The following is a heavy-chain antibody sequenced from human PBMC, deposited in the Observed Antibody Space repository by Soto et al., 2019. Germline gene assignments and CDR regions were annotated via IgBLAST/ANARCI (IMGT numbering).Heavy chain of an antibody. D-gene: IGHD2-2*01. J-gene: IGHJ3*02. CDR2: ISGSGGST. Sequence: PGGSLRLSCAASGFTFTSYAMTWVRQAPGKGLEWVSSISGSGGSTYYADSVKGRFTISRDNSKNTLYLQMNSLRAEDTAVYYCAKDPYCSSTSCYATGLDAFDIWGQGTMVTVSS. CDR3: AKDPYCSSTSCYATGLDAFDI. CDR1: GFTFTSYA. V-gene: IGHV3-23*01.